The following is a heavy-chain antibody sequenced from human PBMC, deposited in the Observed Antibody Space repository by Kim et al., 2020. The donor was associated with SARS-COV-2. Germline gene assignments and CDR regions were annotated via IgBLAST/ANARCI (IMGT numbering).Heavy chain of an antibody. D-gene: IGHD3-16*01. CDR2: IYYSGST. J-gene: IGHJ5*02. V-gene: IGHV4-39*01. Sequence: SETLSLTCTVSGGSISSSSYYWGWIRQPPGKGLEWIGSIYYSGSTYYNPSLKSRVTMSVDTSKNQFSLKLSSVTAADTAVYYCARRGNWVDPWGQGTLVT. CDR3: ARRGNWVDP. CDR1: GGSISSSSYY.